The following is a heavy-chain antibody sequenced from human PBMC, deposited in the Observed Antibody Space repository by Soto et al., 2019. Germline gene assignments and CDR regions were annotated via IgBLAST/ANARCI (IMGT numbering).Heavy chain of an antibody. D-gene: IGHD2-8*01. Sequence: PGGSLRLSCAASGFTFSSYGMHWVRQAPCKGLEWVAVISYDGSNKYYADSVKGRFTISRDNSKNTLYLQMNSLRAEDTAVYYCAKDQIYCTNGVWYTGWFDPWGQGTLVTVYS. V-gene: IGHV3-30*18. CDR1: GFTFSSYG. CDR2: ISYDGSNK. CDR3: AKDQIYCTNGVWYTGWFDP. J-gene: IGHJ5*02.